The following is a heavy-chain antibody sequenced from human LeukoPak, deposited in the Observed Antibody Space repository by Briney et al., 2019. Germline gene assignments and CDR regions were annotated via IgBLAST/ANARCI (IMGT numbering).Heavy chain of an antibody. CDR2: MWSDSTNR. CDR1: GGTTDDYG. CDR3: ARDAQRGFDYSNSLKN. J-gene: IGHJ4*01. Sequence: PGGSLRLSCAVSGGTTDDYGMHWVRQAPGKGLEWVAVMWSDSTNRFYADSVKGRFTISRDNSQNTVFLQMNSLRVNDTAIYYCARDAQRGFDYSNSLKNWGRGTLVTVSS. D-gene: IGHD4-11*01. V-gene: IGHV3-33*08.